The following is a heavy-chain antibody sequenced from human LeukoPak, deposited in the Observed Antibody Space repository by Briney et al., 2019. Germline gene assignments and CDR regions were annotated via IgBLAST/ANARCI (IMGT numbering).Heavy chain of an antibody. CDR1: GGTSISYA. CDR3: ARDQTYYYDSSGYYRDYYFDY. Sequence: ASVKVSCKASGGTSISYAISWVRQAPGQGLEWMGGIIPIFGTANYAQKFQGRVTITADESTSTAYMELSSLRSEDTAVYYCARDQTYYYDSSGYYRDYYFDYWGQGTLVTVSS. V-gene: IGHV1-69*13. D-gene: IGHD3-22*01. J-gene: IGHJ4*02. CDR2: IIPIFGTA.